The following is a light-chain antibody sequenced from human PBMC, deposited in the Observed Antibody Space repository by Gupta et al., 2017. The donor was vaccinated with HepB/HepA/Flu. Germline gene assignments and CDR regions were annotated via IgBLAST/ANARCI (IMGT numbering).Light chain of an antibody. V-gene: IGLV2-14*01. J-gene: IGLJ2*01. Sequence: QSALTQPASVSGSPGQSITISCTGTSSDLGAYNYVSWHQQDPGKAPKLMIYDVSNRPSGVSKRFSGSKSGNTASLTISGLQAEDEADYYCSSYTSSSTVVFGGGTKLTVL. CDR1: SSDLGAYNY. CDR2: DVS. CDR3: SSYTSSSTVV.